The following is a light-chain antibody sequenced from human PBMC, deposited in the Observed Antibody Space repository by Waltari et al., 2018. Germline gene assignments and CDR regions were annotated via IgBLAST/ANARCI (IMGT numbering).Light chain of an antibody. Sequence: DIQMTQSPSSLSASVGDRVTITCRASQTISSYLNWYLHKPGKAPKLLIYAASSLQSGVPSMFSGSGSGTDFTLTISSLQPEDFATYYCQQSHNTPLTFGGGTKVEVK. J-gene: IGKJ4*01. CDR3: QQSHNTPLT. CDR2: AAS. CDR1: QTISSY. V-gene: IGKV1-39*01.